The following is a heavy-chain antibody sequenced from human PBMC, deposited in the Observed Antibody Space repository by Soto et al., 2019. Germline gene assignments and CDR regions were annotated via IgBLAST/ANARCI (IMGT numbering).Heavy chain of an antibody. CDR2: ISSGSNYI. D-gene: IGHD4-17*01. Sequence: EVQLVESGGGLVKPGGSLRLSCAASGFTFSSYTMNWVRQAPGKGLEWISSISSGSNYIYYADSVKGRFSISRDNAKSSLYLQMNSLRAEDTAAYYCASLNGDYRYYWGQGSLVTVSS. V-gene: IGHV3-21*01. CDR1: GFTFSSYT. J-gene: IGHJ4*02. CDR3: ASLNGDYRYY.